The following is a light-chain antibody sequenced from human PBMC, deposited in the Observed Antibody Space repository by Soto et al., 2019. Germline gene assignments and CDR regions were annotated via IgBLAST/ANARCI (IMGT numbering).Light chain of an antibody. CDR2: GAS. CDR3: QQYYKWPLT. V-gene: IGKV3-15*01. J-gene: IGKJ4*01. CDR1: QSVSSN. Sequence: EIVMTQSPATLSVSPGERATLSCRASQSVSSNLAWYQQKPGQAPRLLIYGASTRATGIPARFSGSGSGTEFTLTISSLQSEDFAVYYCQQYYKWPLTFGGGTKVEI.